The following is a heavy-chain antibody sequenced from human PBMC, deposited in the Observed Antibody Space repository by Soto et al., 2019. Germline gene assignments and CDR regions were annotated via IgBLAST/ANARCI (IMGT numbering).Heavy chain of an antibody. Sequence: PGESLRISCKGSGYSFTSYWISWVRQMPGKGLEWMGRIDPSDSYTNYSPSFQGHVTISADKSISTAYLQWSSLKASDTAMYYCARQIAAAGPRDYYYYGMYVWGQGTTVTVSS. CDR2: IDPSDSYT. D-gene: IGHD6-13*01. V-gene: IGHV5-10-1*01. CDR3: ARQIAAAGPRDYYYYGMYV. J-gene: IGHJ6*02. CDR1: GYSFTSYW.